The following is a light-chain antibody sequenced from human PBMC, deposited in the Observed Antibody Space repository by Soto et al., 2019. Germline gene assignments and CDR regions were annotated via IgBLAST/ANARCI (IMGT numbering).Light chain of an antibody. V-gene: IGKV3-20*01. CDR1: QSVGSSY. Sequence: DIVLTQSPDTLSLSPGERATLSCRASQSVGSSYLAWYQQKPGQAPRLLIYGASSRATGIPDRFSGSGSGTDFTLAISRLEPEDFAVYYCQQYGSSPFTFGPGTKVDIK. CDR2: GAS. J-gene: IGKJ3*01. CDR3: QQYGSSPFT.